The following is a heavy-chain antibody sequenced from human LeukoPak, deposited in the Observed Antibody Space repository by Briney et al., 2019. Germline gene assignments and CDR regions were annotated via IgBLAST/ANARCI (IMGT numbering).Heavy chain of an antibody. CDR1: GFTFSTYW. CDR2: IWYDGSNK. D-gene: IGHD3-16*01. V-gene: IGHV3-33*08. CDR3: ARDWGKGDY. Sequence: TGGSLRLSCAASGFTFSTYWMHWVRQAPGKGLEWVSLIWYDGSNKYYADSVKGRFTISRDNSKNTLYLQMNSLRAEDTAVYYCARDWGKGDYWGQGTLVTVSS. J-gene: IGHJ4*02.